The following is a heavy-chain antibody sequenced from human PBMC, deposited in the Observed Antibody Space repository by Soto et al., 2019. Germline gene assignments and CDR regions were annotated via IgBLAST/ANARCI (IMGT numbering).Heavy chain of an antibody. CDR1: GFTFSSYA. CDR3: ARDPYSSGWLDY. D-gene: IGHD6-19*01. J-gene: IGHJ4*02. V-gene: IGHV3-30-3*01. CDR2: ISYDGSNK. Sequence: QVQLVESGGGVVQPGRSLRLSCAASGFTFSSYAMHWVRQAPGKGLEWVAVISYDGSNKYYADSVKGRFTISRDNSKNTLYLQMNSLRAEDTAVYYGARDPYSSGWLDYWGQGTLVIVSS.